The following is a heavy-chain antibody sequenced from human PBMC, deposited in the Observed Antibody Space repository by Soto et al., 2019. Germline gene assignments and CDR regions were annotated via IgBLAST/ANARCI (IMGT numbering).Heavy chain of an antibody. CDR3: ALGLATLPVFAFDI. CDR2: IYWSGDE. V-gene: IGHV2-5*01. D-gene: IGHD6-6*01. J-gene: IGHJ3*02. CDR1: GFSLSTSGVG. Sequence: QGTLKESGPTLVKPTQTLTLTCSFSGFSLSTSGVGVGWIRQSPGKALEWLALIYWSGDEHYRPSLKSRLSITKDSSKNHVVLIMTDMDPVDTATYYCALGLATLPVFAFDIWGQGTMVTVSS.